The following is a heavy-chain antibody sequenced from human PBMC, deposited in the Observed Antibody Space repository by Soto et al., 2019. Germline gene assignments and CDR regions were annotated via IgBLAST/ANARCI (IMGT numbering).Heavy chain of an antibody. D-gene: IGHD1-7*01. CDR2: ITYEGSQI. Sequence: QVQLVESGGGVVQPGRSLRLSCAASGFTFPRFGMHWVRQAPGKGLEWVALITYEGSQIYYADAVKVRFTISRDNGDNTLSLQMDNLRTEDTATYFCAKGRGEMNSANYYGLDVWGQGTTVTVSS. CDR3: AKGRGEMNSANYYGLDV. V-gene: IGHV3-30*18. J-gene: IGHJ6*02. CDR1: GFTFPRFG.